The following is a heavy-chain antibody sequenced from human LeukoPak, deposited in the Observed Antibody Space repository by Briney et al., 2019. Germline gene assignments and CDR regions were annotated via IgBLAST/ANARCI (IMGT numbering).Heavy chain of an antibody. J-gene: IGHJ4*02. V-gene: IGHV3-23*01. CDR3: AKDRVAVADTCYFDY. CDR1: GFTFSSHA. CDR2: ISSSGGST. Sequence: GGSLRLSCAASGFTFSSHAMNWVRQAPGKGLEWVSGISSSGGSTYYADSVKGRFTISRDNSKNTLYLQMNSLRAEDTAVYYCAKDRVAVADTCYFDYWGQGTLVTVSS. D-gene: IGHD6-19*01.